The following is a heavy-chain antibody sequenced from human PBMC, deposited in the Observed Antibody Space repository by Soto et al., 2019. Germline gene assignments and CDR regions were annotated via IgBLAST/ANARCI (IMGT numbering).Heavy chain of an antibody. Sequence: EVQLLESGGGLVQPGGSLRLSCAASGFIFSNHEMNWVRQAPGKGLEWVSYINSDGSIVYYADSVKGRFSTSRDNAKKSLFLHMSSLRAEDTAVYYCARAVRGAIWWLDPWGQGILVTVSS. V-gene: IGHV3-48*03. D-gene: IGHD3-10*01. CDR3: ARAVRGAIWWLDP. J-gene: IGHJ5*02. CDR2: INSDGSIV. CDR1: GFIFSNHE.